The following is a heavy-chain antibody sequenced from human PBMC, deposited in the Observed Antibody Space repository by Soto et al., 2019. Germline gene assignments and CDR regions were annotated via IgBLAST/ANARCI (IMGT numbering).Heavy chain of an antibody. D-gene: IGHD3-3*01. Sequence: GGSLRLSCAASGFSFSSFAMNWVRQAPGKGLEWVSIISGSADSTFYADSVKGRFTISRDNSKSTLYLQMNSLRAEDTAVYYCAKDGFTIFGVASPDNMDVWGKGTTVTVSS. CDR3: AKDGFTIFGVASPDNMDV. CDR2: ISGSADST. V-gene: IGHV3-23*01. J-gene: IGHJ6*03. CDR1: GFSFSSFA.